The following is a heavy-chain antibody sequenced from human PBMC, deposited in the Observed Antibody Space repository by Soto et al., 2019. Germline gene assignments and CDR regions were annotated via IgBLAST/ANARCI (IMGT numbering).Heavy chain of an antibody. CDR1: GFTFSDHY. CDR2: SRNKANSYTT. J-gene: IGHJ3*02. D-gene: IGHD5-18*01. Sequence: EVQLVESGGGLVQPGGSLRLSCAASGFTFSDHYMNWVRQAPGKGLEWVGRSRNKANSYTTDYAAYVKGRFTISRDDSKNSLYLQMNSLKTDDTAVYYCARGSYNYGDAAFDIWGQGTMVTVSS. CDR3: ARGSYNYGDAAFDI. V-gene: IGHV3-72*01.